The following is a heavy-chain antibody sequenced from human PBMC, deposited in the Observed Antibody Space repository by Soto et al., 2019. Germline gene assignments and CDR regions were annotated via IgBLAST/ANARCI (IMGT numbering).Heavy chain of an antibody. V-gene: IGHV3-74*01. J-gene: IGHJ4*02. CDR3: ARGIFGSGTANDY. D-gene: IGHD3-10*01. Sequence: EVQLVESGGGLVQPGGSLRLSCAASGFTFSGSWMHWVRQAPGKGLVWVSRINGDGSGTSYADFVKGRLTSSRDDAKNTLFLQMNGLRAEDTAVYYCARGIFGSGTANDYWGQGTLVTVSS. CDR1: GFTFSGSW. CDR2: INGDGSGT.